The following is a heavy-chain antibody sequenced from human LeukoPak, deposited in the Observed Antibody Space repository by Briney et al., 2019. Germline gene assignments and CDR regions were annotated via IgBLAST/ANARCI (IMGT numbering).Heavy chain of an antibody. V-gene: IGHV3-21*01. D-gene: IGHD4-23*01. Sequence: PGGSLRLSCADSGFTFSSYSMSWVRQAPGKGLEWVSSINYSSSYIYYADSVKGRFTISRDNAKNSLFLLMNSLRAEDTAVYYCARGNGGNFDYWGQGTLVTVSS. J-gene: IGHJ4*02. CDR3: ARGNGGNFDY. CDR1: GFTFSSYS. CDR2: INYSSSYI.